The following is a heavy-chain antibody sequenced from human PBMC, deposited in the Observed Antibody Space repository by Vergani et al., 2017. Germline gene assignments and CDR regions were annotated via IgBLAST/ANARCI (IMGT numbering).Heavy chain of an antibody. Sequence: EVQLVESGGGLVKPGGSLRLSCAASGFTFSNAWMSWVRQAPGKGLEWVGRIKSKTDGGTTDYAAHVKGRFTSSRDNSKNTLYLQMNSLRAEDTAVYYCAKVGGLSYYYYMDVWGKGTTVTVSS. CDR2: IKSKTDGGTT. CDR1: GFTFSNAW. V-gene: IGHV3-15*01. J-gene: IGHJ6*03. CDR3: AKVGGLSYYYYMDV.